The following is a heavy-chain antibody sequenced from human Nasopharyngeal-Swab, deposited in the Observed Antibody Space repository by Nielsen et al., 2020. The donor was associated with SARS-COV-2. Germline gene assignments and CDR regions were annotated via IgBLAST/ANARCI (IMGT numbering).Heavy chain of an antibody. V-gene: IGHV4-39*01. D-gene: IGHD1-26*01. Sequence: WIRQPPGKGLEWIGSIYYSGSTYYNPSLKSQVTISVDTSKNQFSLKLSSVTAADTAVYYCASQGSGSYYLLYYYYGMDVWGQGTTVTVSS. CDR3: ASQGSGSYYLLYYYYGMDV. CDR2: IYYSGST. J-gene: IGHJ6*02.